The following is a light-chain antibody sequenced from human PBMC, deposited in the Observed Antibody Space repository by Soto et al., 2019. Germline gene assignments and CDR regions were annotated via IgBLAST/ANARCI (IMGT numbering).Light chain of an antibody. CDR3: QQYGSSFT. V-gene: IGKV3-20*01. Sequence: EIVLTQSPDTLSLSPGERATLSCRASQSVSSNYLAWYQQKPGQAPRLLIFGASSRATGIPDRFSGSGSATDFPLTISRLEPEDFAVYYCQQYGSSFTFGPGTKVDIK. J-gene: IGKJ3*01. CDR1: QSVSSNY. CDR2: GAS.